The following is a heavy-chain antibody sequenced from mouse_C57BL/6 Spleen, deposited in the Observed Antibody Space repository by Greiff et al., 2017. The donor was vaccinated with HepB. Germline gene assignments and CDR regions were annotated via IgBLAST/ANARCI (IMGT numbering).Heavy chain of an antibody. CDR2: IDPENGDT. J-gene: IGHJ4*01. CDR1: GFNIKDDY. V-gene: IGHV14-4*01. D-gene: IGHD1-1*01. Sequence: EVQLQQSGAELVRPGASVKLSCTASGFNIKDDYMHWVKQRPEQGLEWIGWIDPENGDTEYASKFQGKATITADTSSNTAYLQLSSLTSEDTAVYYCTISPLTTVVATRAMDYWGQGTSVTVSS. CDR3: TISPLTTVVATRAMDY.